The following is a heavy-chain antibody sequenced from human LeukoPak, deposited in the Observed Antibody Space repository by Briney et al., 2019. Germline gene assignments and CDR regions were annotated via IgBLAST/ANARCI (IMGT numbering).Heavy chain of an antibody. V-gene: IGHV4-34*01. CDR3: AREVTVNYYCMDV. Sequence: SETLSLTCAVYGGSFSGYYWSWIRQPPGKGLEWIGEINHSGSTNYNPSLKSRVTISVDTSKNQFSLKLSSVTAADTAVYYCAREVTVNYYCMDVWGKGTTVTVSS. D-gene: IGHD4-11*01. J-gene: IGHJ6*03. CDR1: GGSFSGYY. CDR2: INHSGST.